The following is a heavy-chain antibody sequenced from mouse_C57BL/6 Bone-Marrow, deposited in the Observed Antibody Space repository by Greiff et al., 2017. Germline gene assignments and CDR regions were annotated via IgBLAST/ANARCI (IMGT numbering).Heavy chain of an antibody. J-gene: IGHJ2*01. Sequence: EVKLVESGAELVRPGASVKLSCTASGFNIKDDYIHWVKQRPEQGLEWIGWIDPEIGDTEYDSKFQGKATITSDTSSNTAYLQLSSLTSEDTAVYYCSSFGGNYFDFWGQGTPLTVAS. D-gene: IGHD1-1*02. CDR1: GFNIKDDY. V-gene: IGHV14-4*01. CDR3: SSFGGNYFDF. CDR2: IDPEIGDT.